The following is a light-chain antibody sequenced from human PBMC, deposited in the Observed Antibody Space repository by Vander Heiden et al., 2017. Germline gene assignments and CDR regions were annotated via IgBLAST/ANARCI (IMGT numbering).Light chain of an antibody. V-gene: IGKV1-8*01. Sequence: AIRLTQSPSSFSASTGDRVTIPCRASPGISSYLAWYQQKPGKAPKLLIYAASTLQSGVPSRFSGSGSGTDFTLTISCLQSEDFATYYCQQYYSYPLTFGGGTKVEIK. CDR2: AAS. J-gene: IGKJ4*01. CDR1: PGISSY. CDR3: QQYYSYPLT.